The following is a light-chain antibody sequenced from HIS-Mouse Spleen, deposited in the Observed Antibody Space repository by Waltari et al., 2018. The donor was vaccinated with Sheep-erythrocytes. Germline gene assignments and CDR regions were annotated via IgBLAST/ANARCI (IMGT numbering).Light chain of an antibody. CDR2: AAS. CDR1: QGVRND. V-gene: IGKV1-6*01. J-gene: IGKJ2*01. CDR3: LQDYNYRDT. Sequence: AIQVTQSPSSLSASVGDRVTITCRASQGVRNDLGWYQQKPGKAPKLLIYAASSLQRGVPSRFSGSRSGSDFTLTVSSLQPEEFATYYCLQDYNYRDTFGQGTKVEIK.